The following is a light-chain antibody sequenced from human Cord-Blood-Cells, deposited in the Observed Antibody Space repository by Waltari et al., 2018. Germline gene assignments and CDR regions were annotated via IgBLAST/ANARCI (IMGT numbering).Light chain of an antibody. V-gene: IGKV3-11*01. Sequence: EIVLPQSSATLSLSPGERATLSCRASQSVSSYLAWYQQKPGQAPRLLIYDASTRATGIPARFSGSGSGTDFTLTISSLEPEDFAVYYCQQRSNWLTFGGGTKVEIK. CDR1: QSVSSY. CDR2: DAS. J-gene: IGKJ4*01. CDR3: QQRSNWLT.